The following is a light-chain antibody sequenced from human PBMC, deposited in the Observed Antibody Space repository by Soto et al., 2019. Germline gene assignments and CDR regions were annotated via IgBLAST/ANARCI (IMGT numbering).Light chain of an antibody. Sequence: DIQMTQSPSTLSASVGDTVTITCRASQTISGWLAWYQQRPGKAPNLLIFDASTLDSGVPSRFSGSGSGTTFTLTISSLQSDDFATYYCQQVKTYPRTFGGGTKVDIK. CDR2: DAS. V-gene: IGKV1-5*01. CDR3: QQVKTYPRT. CDR1: QTISGW. J-gene: IGKJ4*01.